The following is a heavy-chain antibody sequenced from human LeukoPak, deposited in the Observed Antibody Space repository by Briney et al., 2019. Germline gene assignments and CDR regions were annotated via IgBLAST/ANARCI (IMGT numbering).Heavy chain of an antibody. CDR2: INPTGGNT. D-gene: IGHD5-18*01. CDR1: GYIFTSFY. J-gene: IGHJ5*02. Sequence: GASAKVSCKASGYIFTSFYIHWVRQVPGQGLEWMGIINPTGGNTNYAQKFQGRVTMTRDMSTGTVYMEVSSLRSEDTAVYYCARALPHRRLMDTTMNQHWFDPWGQGTLVTVSS. V-gene: IGHV1-46*01. CDR3: ARALPHRRLMDTTMNQHWFDP.